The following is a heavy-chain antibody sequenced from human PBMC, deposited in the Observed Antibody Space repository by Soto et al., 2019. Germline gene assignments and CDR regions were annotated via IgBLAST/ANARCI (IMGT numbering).Heavy chain of an antibody. V-gene: IGHV3-15*07. D-gene: IGHD3-22*01. CDR3: ANYRDSRAVRLYR. CDR2: LKSKTNGGTA. CDR1: GLTLTDAW. J-gene: IGHJ1*01. Sequence: EVQLVESGGGLVKPGGSLRLSCTASGLTLTDAWMKWVRQAPGKGLEWVGRLKSKTNGGTADYAAPVRGRFTTLRDDSKNVLNLQMTSLKTPSSAVYDWANYRDSRAVRLYRGGQGTVV.